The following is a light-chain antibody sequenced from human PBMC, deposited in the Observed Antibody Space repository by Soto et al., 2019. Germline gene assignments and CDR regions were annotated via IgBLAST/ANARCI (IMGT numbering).Light chain of an antibody. CDR1: QSVNTN. V-gene: IGKV3-15*01. Sequence: ETVMTQSPATLSVSLGERASLSCRASQSVNTNLAWYQQKPGQAPRLLIYGASIRATGVPARFSGSGSGTDFTLTISSLQPEDFAVYFCQQYKNWPPVTFGGGTKVDIK. CDR2: GAS. J-gene: IGKJ4*01. CDR3: QQYKNWPPVT.